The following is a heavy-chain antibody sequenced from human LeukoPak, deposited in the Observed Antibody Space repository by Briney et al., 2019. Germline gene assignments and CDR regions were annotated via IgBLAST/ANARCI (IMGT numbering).Heavy chain of an antibody. CDR1: GGSISSYY. V-gene: IGHV4-59*01. D-gene: IGHD3-9*01. CDR2: IYYSGST. J-gene: IGHJ5*02. Sequence: SETLSLTCTVSGGSISSYYWSWIRQPPGKGLEWIGYIYYSGSTNYNPSLKSRVTISVDTSKNQFSLKLSSVTAADTAVYYCARQYFDWPNWFDPWGQGTLVTVSS. CDR3: ARQYFDWPNWFDP.